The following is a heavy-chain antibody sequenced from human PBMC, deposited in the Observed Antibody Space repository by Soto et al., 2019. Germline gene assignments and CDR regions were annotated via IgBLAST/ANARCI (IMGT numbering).Heavy chain of an antibody. V-gene: IGHV3-23*01. CDR2: ISGSGGST. Sequence: PGGSLRLSCAASGFTFSSYAMSWVRQAPGKGLEWVSAISGSGGSTYYADSVKGRFTISRDNSKNTLYLQMNSLRAEDTAVYYCAKDRPVLRFLEWLPLDYWGQGTLVTVSS. CDR1: GFTFSSYA. CDR3: AKDRPVLRFLEWLPLDY. D-gene: IGHD3-3*01. J-gene: IGHJ4*02.